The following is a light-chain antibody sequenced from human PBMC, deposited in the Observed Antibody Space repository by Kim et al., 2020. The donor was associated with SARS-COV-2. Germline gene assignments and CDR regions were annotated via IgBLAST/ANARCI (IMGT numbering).Light chain of an antibody. V-gene: IGLV3-19*01. CDR3: NSRDSNDTEI. CDR1: SLRSYY. Sequence: SSELTQDPAVSVALGQTVRITCQGDSLRSYYATWYQQKPGQAPILVIYGKNNRPSGIPDRFSGSSSGNTTSLTITGTQAGDKADYYCNSRDSNDTEIFG. J-gene: IGLJ6*01. CDR2: GKN.